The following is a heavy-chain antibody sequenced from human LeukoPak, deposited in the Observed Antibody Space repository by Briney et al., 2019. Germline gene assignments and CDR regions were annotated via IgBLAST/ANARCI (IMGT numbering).Heavy chain of an antibody. CDR1: GFTFDDYA. Sequence: GGSLRPSCAASGFTFDDYAMHWVRQAPGKGLEWVSGISWNSGSIGYADSVKGRFTISRDNAKNSLYLQMNSLRAEDTALYYCAKDLSGGNPFDYWGQGTLVTVSS. D-gene: IGHD4-23*01. J-gene: IGHJ4*02. V-gene: IGHV3-9*01. CDR2: ISWNSGSI. CDR3: AKDLSGGNPFDY.